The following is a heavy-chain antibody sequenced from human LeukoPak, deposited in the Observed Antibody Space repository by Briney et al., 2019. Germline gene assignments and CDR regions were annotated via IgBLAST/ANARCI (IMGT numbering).Heavy chain of an antibody. CDR2: IYYSGST. D-gene: IGHD2-15*01. CDR3: ARGGGGSPFDP. CDR1: GGSISSYY. J-gene: IGHJ5*02. Sequence: PSETLSLTCTVSGGSISSYYWSWIRQPPGKGLEWIGYIYYSGSTNYNPSLKSRVTISVDTSKNQFPLKLSSVTAADTAVYYCARGGGGSPFDPWGQGTLVTVSS. V-gene: IGHV4-59*01.